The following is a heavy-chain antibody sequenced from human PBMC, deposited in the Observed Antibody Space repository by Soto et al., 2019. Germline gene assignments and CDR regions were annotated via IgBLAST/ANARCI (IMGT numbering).Heavy chain of an antibody. CDR1: DYTFTSYG. CDR2: INTYTGHT. V-gene: IGHV1-18*01. CDR3: AIEYCSSTSCYGVDY. J-gene: IGHJ4*02. Sequence: QVQLVQSGAEVKKPGASVKVSCKASDYTFTSYGISWVRQAPGQGLEWMGWINTYTGHTNYAQKFQGRVTMTTDTSTSTAYMEVRSLRSDDTAVYYCAIEYCSSTSCYGVDYWGQGTLDTVSS. D-gene: IGHD2-2*01.